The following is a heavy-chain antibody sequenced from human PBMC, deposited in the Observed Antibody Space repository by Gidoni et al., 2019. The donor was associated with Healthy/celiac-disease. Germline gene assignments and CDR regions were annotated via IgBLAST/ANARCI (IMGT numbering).Heavy chain of an antibody. CDR3: AKGTAGSCTGSSCYPVDF. CDR1: GFTFTTNA. J-gene: IGHJ4*02. V-gene: IGHV3-23*01. D-gene: IGHD2-15*01. CDR2: IAGSGADT. Sequence: QLLESGVGLLQPGGSLRLSCLASGFTFTTNAMNWVRQAPGKGLEWVASIAGSGADTYYPDSVKGRFTISRDNSKNTVSLQMNSLRAEDTAVDYCAKGTAGSCTGSSCYPVDFWGQGTLVTVSS.